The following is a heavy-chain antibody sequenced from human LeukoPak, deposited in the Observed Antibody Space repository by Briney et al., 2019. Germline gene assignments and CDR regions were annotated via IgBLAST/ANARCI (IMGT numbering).Heavy chain of an antibody. V-gene: IGHV1-3*01. J-gene: IGHJ4*02. CDR2: INAGNGNT. CDR3: ARVREGAHIYYFDY. CDR1: GYTFTSYA. D-gene: IGHD1-26*01. Sequence: ASVKVSCKASGYTFTSYAMHWVRQAPGQRLEWMGWINAGNGNTKYSQKFQGRVTITRDTSASTAYMELSSLRSEDTAVYYCARVREGAHIYYFDYGGGGTLVTLS.